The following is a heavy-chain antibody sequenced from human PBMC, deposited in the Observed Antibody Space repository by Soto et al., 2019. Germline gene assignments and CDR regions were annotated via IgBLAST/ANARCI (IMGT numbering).Heavy chain of an antibody. Sequence: QVQLQESGPGLVKPSQTLSLTCTVSGDSISSGDYYWSWIRQYPGKGLEWIGYIYYTGSAYYNPSLRSRVSISIETSKTQFSLNLNSVTAADTAVYYCARGDYIFNYFDYWGQGTLVTVSS. V-gene: IGHV4-31*03. D-gene: IGHD4-4*01. J-gene: IGHJ4*02. CDR2: IYYTGSA. CDR1: GDSISSGDYY. CDR3: ARGDYIFNYFDY.